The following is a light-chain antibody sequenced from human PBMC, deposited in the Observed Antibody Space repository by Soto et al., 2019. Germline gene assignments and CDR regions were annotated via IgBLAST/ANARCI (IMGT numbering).Light chain of an antibody. CDR1: SSNIGASYD. CDR3: QSVDNSHAV. V-gene: IGLV1-40*01. Sequence: QSVLTQPPSVSGAPGQRVTISCSGTSSNIGASYDVHWYQQLPGTAPRLLIYANNNRPSGVPDRCSASKSGTSAALAITGLQAEDEADYFCQSVDNSHAVFGGGTKLTVL. J-gene: IGLJ3*02. CDR2: ANN.